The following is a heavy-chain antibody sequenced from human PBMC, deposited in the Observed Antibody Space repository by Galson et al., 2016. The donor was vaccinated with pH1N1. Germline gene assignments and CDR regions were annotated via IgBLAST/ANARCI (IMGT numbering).Heavy chain of an antibody. CDR1: GFTFSTFA. D-gene: IGHD3-16*01. Sequence: SLRLSCAASGFTFSTFAMIWVRQAPGKGLEWVSVISGNGGSPFYADSVKGRFTISRDNSKNTLFLQMNSLRVEDTALYYCAKGGSPQTPNDAFDVWGQGSVVTVSS. V-gene: IGHV3-23*01. CDR3: AKGGSPQTPNDAFDV. J-gene: IGHJ3*01. CDR2: ISGNGGSP.